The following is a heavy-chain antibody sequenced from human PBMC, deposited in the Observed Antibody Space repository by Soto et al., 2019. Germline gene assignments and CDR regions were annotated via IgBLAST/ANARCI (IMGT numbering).Heavy chain of an antibody. Sequence: GGSLRLSCAASGFTFDDYAMHWVRQAPGKGLEWVSGISWNSGSIGYADSVKGRFTISRDNAKNSLYLQMNSLRAEDTALYYCAKDLLRDYLLGSLDYWGQGTLVTVSS. D-gene: IGHD4-17*01. J-gene: IGHJ4*02. CDR2: ISWNSGSI. V-gene: IGHV3-9*01. CDR3: AKDLLRDYLLGSLDY. CDR1: GFTFDDYA.